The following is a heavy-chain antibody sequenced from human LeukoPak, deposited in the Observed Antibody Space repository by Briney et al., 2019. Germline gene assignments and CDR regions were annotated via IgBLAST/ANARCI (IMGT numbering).Heavy chain of an antibody. V-gene: IGHV3-33*01. J-gene: IGHJ4*02. CDR3: VRDSAYYDY. D-gene: IGHD6-19*01. Sequence: GGSLRLSCAASGFTFSSYGMHWVRQAPGKGLEWVAVIWYDGSNKFYADSVKGRFTIFRDNAKNTLYLQMDSLRAEDTAVYYCVRDSAYYDYWGQGTLVTVSS. CDR1: GFTFSSYG. CDR2: IWYDGSNK.